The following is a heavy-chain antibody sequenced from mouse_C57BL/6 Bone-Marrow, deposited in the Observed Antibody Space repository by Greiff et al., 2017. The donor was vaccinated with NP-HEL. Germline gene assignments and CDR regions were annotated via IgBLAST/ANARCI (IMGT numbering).Heavy chain of an antibody. V-gene: IGHV1-72*01. Sequence: QVQLQQPGADLVKPGASVQLSCKASGHTFTSYRVHWVKQRPGRGLEWIGRIDSNSGGTKFNEKFKNKATLPVEKPSSTAYMQPSSLTSEDSAVYDWARYYYGSRGWYFDVWGTGTTVTVSS. CDR1: GHTFTSYR. CDR3: ARYYYGSRGWYFDV. J-gene: IGHJ1*03. D-gene: IGHD1-1*01. CDR2: IDSNSGGT.